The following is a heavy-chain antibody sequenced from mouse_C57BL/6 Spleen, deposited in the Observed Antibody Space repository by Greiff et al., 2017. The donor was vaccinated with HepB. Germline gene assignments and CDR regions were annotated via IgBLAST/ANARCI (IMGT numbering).Heavy chain of an antibody. D-gene: IGHD1-1*01. J-gene: IGHJ1*03. CDR3: ARTPPYGRYFDV. CDR2: IWSGGST. Sequence: VKLQESGPGLVQPSQSLSITCTVSGFSLTSYGVHWVRQSPGKGLEWLGVIWSGGSTDYNAAFISRLSISKDNSKSQVFFKMNSLQADDTAIYYCARTPPYGRYFDVWGTGTTVTVSS. V-gene: IGHV2-2*01. CDR1: GFSLTSYG.